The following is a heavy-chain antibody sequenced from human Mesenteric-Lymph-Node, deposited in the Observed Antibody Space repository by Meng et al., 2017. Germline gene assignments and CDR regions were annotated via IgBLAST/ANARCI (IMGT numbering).Heavy chain of an antibody. CDR2: INPNSGGT. D-gene: IGHD6-19*01. Sequence: ASVKVSCKASGYTFTGYYMHWVRQAPGQGLEWMGWINPNSGGTNYAQKFQGRVTMTRDTSISTAYMELSRLRSDDTAVYYCARDGSSGWYSRWSNDYWSQGTLVTVSS. CDR3: ARDGSSGWYSRWSNDY. V-gene: IGHV1-2*02. CDR1: GYTFTGYY. J-gene: IGHJ4*02.